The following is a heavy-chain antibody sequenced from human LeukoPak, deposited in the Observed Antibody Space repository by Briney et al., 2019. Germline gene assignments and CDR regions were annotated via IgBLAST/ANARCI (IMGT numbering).Heavy chain of an antibody. V-gene: IGHV3-48*03. CDR3: AKKSSRSGYSYGTSFDY. D-gene: IGHD5-18*01. CDR2: ISSSGSTI. CDR1: GFTFSGYE. J-gene: IGHJ4*02. Sequence: GGSLRLSCAASGFTFSGYEMNWVRQAPGKGLEWVSYISSSGSTIYYADSVKGRFTISRDNAKNSLYLQMNSLRAEDTAVYYCAKKSSRSGYSYGTSFDYWGQGTLVTVSS.